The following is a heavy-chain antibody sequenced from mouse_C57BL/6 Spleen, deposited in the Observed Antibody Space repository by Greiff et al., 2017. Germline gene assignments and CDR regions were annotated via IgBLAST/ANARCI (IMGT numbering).Heavy chain of an antibody. V-gene: IGHV1-15*01. CDR2: IDPETGGT. CDR3: TKTGDY. CDR1: GYTFTDYE. Sequence: QVQLQQSGAELVRPGASVTLSCKASGYTFTDYEMHWVKQTPVHGLEWIGAIDPETGGTAYNQKFKGKAILTADKSASTAYMELRSLTAEDSAVYYCTKTGDYWGQGTTLTVSS. J-gene: IGHJ2*01.